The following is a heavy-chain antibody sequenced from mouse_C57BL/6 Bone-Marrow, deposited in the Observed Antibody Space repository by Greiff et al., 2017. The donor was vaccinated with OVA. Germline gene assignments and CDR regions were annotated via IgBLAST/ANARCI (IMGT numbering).Heavy chain of an antibody. V-gene: IGHV1-50*01. D-gene: IGHD1-2*01. CDR1: GYTFTSYW. J-gene: IGHJ1*03. Sequence: QVHVKQSGAELVKPGASVKLSCKASGYTFTSYWMQWVKQRPGQGLEWIGEIDPSDSYTNYNQKFKGKATLTVDTSSSTAYMQLSSLTSEDSAVCYCARALRHWYFDVWGTGTTVTVSS. CDR2: IDPSDSYT. CDR3: ARALRHWYFDV.